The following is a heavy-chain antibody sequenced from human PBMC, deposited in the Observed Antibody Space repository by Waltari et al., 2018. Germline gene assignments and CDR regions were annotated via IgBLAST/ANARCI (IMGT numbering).Heavy chain of an antibody. D-gene: IGHD1-26*01. CDR1: GYPLTELS. CDR2: FGPEDGET. V-gene: IGHV1-24*01. CDR3: AAARLPLIVGATWYY. J-gene: IGHJ4*02. Sequence: QVQLVQSGAEVKKPGASVKFSCKVSGYPLTELSIPWVRPAPGKGLEWMGGFGPEDGETIYAQKFQGRVTMTEDTSTDTAYMELSSLRSEDTAVYYCAAARLPLIVGATWYYWGQGTLVTVSS.